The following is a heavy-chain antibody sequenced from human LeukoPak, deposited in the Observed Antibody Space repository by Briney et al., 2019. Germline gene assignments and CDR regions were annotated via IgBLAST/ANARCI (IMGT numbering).Heavy chain of an antibody. CDR3: ASGVVAAFY. CDR1: GFTFSSYS. CDR2: ISSSSSTI. J-gene: IGHJ4*02. D-gene: IGHD3-22*01. V-gene: IGHV3-48*04. Sequence: GGSLRLSCAASGFTFSSYSMNWVCQAPGKGLEWVSYISSSSSTIYYADSVKGRFTISRDNAKNSLYLQMNSLRAEDTAVYYCASGVVAAFYWGQGTLVTVSS.